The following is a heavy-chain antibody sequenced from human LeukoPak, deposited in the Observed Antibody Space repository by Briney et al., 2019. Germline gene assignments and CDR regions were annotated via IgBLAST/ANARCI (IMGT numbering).Heavy chain of an antibody. CDR1: GFTFSSYW. D-gene: IGHD3-22*01. CDR3: AKVTSYYYDSSGYWNY. J-gene: IGHJ4*02. V-gene: IGHV3-74*01. Sequence: PGGSLRLSCAASGFTFSSYWMHWVRQAPGKGLVWVSRINSDGSSTSYADSVKGRFTISRDNAKNTLYLQMNSLRAEDTAVYYCAKVTSYYYDSSGYWNYWGQGTLVTVSS. CDR2: INSDGSST.